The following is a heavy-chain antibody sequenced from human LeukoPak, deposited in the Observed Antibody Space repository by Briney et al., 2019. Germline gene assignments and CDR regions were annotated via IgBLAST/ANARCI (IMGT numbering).Heavy chain of an antibody. J-gene: IGHJ4*02. CDR2: ISPGGSTT. Sequence: GGSLRLSCVVSGFSFGSEAMSWVRQAPGRGLEWVSSISPGGSTTYYADSVKGRFTISRDNSENTLYVEMNSLRAEDTAIYYCAKSRSGSANWTLRIFDNWGQGTLVSVSS. CDR1: GFSFGSEA. D-gene: IGHD1-1*01. V-gene: IGHV3-23*01. CDR3: AKSRSGSANWTLRIFDN.